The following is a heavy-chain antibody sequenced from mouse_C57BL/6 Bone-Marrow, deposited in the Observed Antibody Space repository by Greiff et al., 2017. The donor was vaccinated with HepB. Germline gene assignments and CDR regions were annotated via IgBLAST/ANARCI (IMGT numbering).Heavy chain of an antibody. CDR1: GFTFSSYA. CDR3: ARIYYGNYDFDY. V-gene: IGHV5-4*03. Sequence: EVKLEESGGGLVKPGGSLKLSCAASGFTFSSYAMSWVRRTPEKRLEWVATISDGGSYTYYPDNVKGRFTISRDNAKNNLYLQMSHLKSEDTAMYYCARIYYGNYDFDYWGQGTTLTVSS. J-gene: IGHJ2*01. CDR2: ISDGGSYT. D-gene: IGHD2-1*01.